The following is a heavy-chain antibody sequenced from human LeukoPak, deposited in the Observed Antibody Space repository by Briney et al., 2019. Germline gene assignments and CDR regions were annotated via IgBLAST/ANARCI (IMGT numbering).Heavy chain of an antibody. Sequence: PGGSLRLSCTVSGFTFSGYTMHWVRQAPGKGLEWVSSISSSGLYIYFADSLKGRFTISRDNAKNSLYLQVNSLRAEDTAVYYCAREFEPDYFDYWGQGTLVTASS. CDR1: GFTFSGYT. V-gene: IGHV3-21*01. CDR2: ISSSGLYI. D-gene: IGHD1-14*01. J-gene: IGHJ4*02. CDR3: AREFEPDYFDY.